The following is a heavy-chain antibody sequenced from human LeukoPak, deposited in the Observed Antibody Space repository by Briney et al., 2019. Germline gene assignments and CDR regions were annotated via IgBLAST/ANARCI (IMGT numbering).Heavy chain of an antibody. CDR1: GYPFTTYW. J-gene: IGHJ5*02. Sequence: GGSLRLSCAASGYPFTTYWMNWVRQPLGKGLEWVANIKQDGSERYYVDSVKGRFTISRDNAKNSLYLQMNSLRAEDTAVYYCARDRVAGTVSEWFDPWGRGTLVTVSS. D-gene: IGHD1-7*01. CDR3: ARDRVAGTVSEWFDP. V-gene: IGHV3-7*01. CDR2: IKQDGSER.